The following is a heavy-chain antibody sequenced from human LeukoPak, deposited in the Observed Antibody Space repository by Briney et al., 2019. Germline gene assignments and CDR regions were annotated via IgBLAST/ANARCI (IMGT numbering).Heavy chain of an antibody. Sequence: SQTLSLTCAISGDSVSSNSAAWDWIRQSPSRGLEWLGRAYYRSKWYYDYAVSVKSRITINPDTSKNQLSLQLNSVTPEDTAVYYCARDSTTPSSSWFSYYFYYWGQGTLVTVSS. J-gene: IGHJ4*02. D-gene: IGHD6-13*01. CDR1: GDSVSSNSAA. CDR2: AYYRSKWYY. CDR3: ARDSTTPSSSWFSYYFYY. V-gene: IGHV6-1*01.